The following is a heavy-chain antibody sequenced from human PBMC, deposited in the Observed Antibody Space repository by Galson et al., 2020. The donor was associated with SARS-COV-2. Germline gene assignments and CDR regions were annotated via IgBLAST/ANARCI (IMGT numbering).Heavy chain of an antibody. CDR2: ISYDGSNK. CDR3: AKGGEWIQLWGGEPYGMDV. Sequence: QLGESLKISCAASGFTFSSYGMHWVRQAPGKGLEWVAVISYDGSNKYYADSVKGRFTISRDNSKNTLYLQMNSLRAEDTAVYYCAKGGEWIQLWGGEPYGMDVWGQGTTVTVSS. J-gene: IGHJ6*02. D-gene: IGHD5-18*01. V-gene: IGHV3-30*18. CDR1: GFTFSSYG.